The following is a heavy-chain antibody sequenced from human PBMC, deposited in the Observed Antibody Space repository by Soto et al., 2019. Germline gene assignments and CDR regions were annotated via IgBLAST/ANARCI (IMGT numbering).Heavy chain of an antibody. CDR2: ISYIGST. CDR3: VITRSHPRPFDF. D-gene: IGHD4-4*01. J-gene: IGHJ4*02. V-gene: IGHV4-59*01. CDR1: SDSSNRYY. Sequence: SDTLSLTCTVCSDSSNRYYWRCTRQPPGKSSASIGSISYIGSTDYVTSLMTRVTISGDTSKNQHSLKVTSVTAADTSFYYCVITRSHPRPFDFWGQGTLVSVS.